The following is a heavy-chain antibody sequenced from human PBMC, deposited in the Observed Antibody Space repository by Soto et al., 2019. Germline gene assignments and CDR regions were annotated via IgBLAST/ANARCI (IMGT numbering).Heavy chain of an antibody. CDR2: IHHSGST. Sequence: SETLSLTCAVSAGSISSRNWWTGVRQSPGKGLEWIGEIHHSGSTNYNPSLKSRVTISVDNSKNQFSLKLTSVTAADTAVYYCARTSYYDSSGYYGMDVWGQGTTVTVSS. V-gene: IGHV4-4*02. CDR1: AGSISSRNW. J-gene: IGHJ6*02. D-gene: IGHD3-22*01. CDR3: ARTSYYDSSGYYGMDV.